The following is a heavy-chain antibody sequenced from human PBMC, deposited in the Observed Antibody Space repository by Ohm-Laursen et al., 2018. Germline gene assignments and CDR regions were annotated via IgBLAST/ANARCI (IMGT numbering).Heavy chain of an antibody. CDR1: GFTFSSYS. V-gene: IGHV3-21*01. CDR3: ARLAQQHSKNWYFDL. J-gene: IGHJ2*01. CDR2: ISSSSSYI. D-gene: IGHD6-13*01. Sequence: GSLRLSCAASGFTFSSYSMNWVRQAPGKGLEWVSSISSSSSYIYYADSVKGRFTISRDNAKNSLYLQMNSLRAEDTAVYYCARLAQQHSKNWYFDLWGRGTLVTVSS.